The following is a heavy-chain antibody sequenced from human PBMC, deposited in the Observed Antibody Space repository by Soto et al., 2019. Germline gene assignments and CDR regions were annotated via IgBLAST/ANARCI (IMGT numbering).Heavy chain of an antibody. CDR2: IYYSGST. CDR1: GGSISSGGYY. CDR3: ARHHCSGGSCYFGY. D-gene: IGHD2-15*01. Sequence: SETLSLTCTVSGGSISSGGYYWSWIRQHPGKGLEWIGYIYYSGSTYYNPSLKSRVTISVDTSKNQFSLKLSSVTAADTAVYYCARHHCSGGSCYFGYWGQGTLVTVSS. V-gene: IGHV4-31*03. J-gene: IGHJ4*02.